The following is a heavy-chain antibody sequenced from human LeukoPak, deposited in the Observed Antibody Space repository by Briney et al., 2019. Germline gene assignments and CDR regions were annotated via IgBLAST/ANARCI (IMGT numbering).Heavy chain of an antibody. V-gene: IGHV4-4*02. J-gene: IGHJ4*02. CDR3: AREGNTMVRGVN. CDR2: IYHSGST. D-gene: IGHD3-10*01. CDR1: GGSIGSSNW. Sequence: PSETLSLTCAVSGGSIGSSNWWSWVRQPPGKGLEWIGEIYHSGSTNYNPSLKSRVTISVDKSKNQFSLKLSSVTAADTAVYYCAREGNTMVRGVNWGQGTLVTVSS.